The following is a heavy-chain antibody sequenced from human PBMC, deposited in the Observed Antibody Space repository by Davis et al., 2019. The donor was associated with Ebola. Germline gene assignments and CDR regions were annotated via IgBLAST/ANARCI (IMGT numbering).Heavy chain of an antibody. CDR1: GFTLSSHY. J-gene: IGHJ1*01. Sequence: GESLKTPRAASGFTLSSHYMSWVRQAPGKGLEWVSVIYNAGNTYYADSVKGRFTISRDNSKNTMYLQMNSLRVDRTAIYYCKRGRSGSSWEVLWGQGTLVTVSS. D-gene: IGHD6-13*01. CDR3: KRGRSGSSWEVL. CDR2: IYNAGNT. V-gene: IGHV3-53*01.